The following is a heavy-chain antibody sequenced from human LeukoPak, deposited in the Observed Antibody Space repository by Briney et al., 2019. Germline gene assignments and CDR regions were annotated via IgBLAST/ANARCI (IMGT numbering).Heavy chain of an antibody. V-gene: IGHV3-11*06. D-gene: IGHD3-22*01. J-gene: IGHJ4*02. CDR2: ISSSSSYI. Sequence: GGSLRLSCAASGFTFSDYYMSWIRQAPGKGLEWVSYISSSSSYIYYADSVKGRFTISRDNAKNSLYLQMNSLRAEDTAVYYCARDGYYDSSGYYLWGQGTLVTVSS. CDR3: ARDGYYDSSGYYL. CDR1: GFTFSDYY.